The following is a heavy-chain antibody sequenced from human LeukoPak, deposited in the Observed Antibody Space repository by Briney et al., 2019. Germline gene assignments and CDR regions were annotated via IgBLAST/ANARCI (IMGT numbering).Heavy chain of an antibody. CDR3: TRDSEQQLVLGAFDI. Sequence: PGGSLRLSCAASGFTVSNNYMSWVRQAPGKGLEWVSVIYSDGSTYYADSVKGRFTISRDNSKNTLYLQMNSLRAEDTAVYYCTRDSEQQLVLGAFDIWGQGTLVTVSS. CDR1: GFTVSNNY. CDR2: IYSDGST. D-gene: IGHD6-13*01. J-gene: IGHJ3*02. V-gene: IGHV3-53*01.